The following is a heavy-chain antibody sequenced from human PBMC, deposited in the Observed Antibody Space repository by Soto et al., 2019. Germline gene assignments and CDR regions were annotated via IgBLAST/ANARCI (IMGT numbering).Heavy chain of an antibody. J-gene: IGHJ5*02. V-gene: IGHV4-61*01. CDR1: GGSVSSASYY. CDR3: ARTGFCSGGACYPNWFDP. Sequence: PSETLSLTCTVSGGSVSSASYYWSWIRQPPGKGPEWIGYIYSIGSTRYNPSLKSRVTMSVDTSKNQFSLKLSSVTAADTAVYYCARTGFCSGGACYPNWFDPWGQGTLVTSPQ. CDR2: IYSIGST. D-gene: IGHD2-15*01.